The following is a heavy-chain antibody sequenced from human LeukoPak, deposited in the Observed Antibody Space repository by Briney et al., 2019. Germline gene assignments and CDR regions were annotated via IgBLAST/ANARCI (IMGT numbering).Heavy chain of an antibody. V-gene: IGHV4-61*08. CDR2: IYYSGST. CDR3: ARPYGGNSVGAFDI. J-gene: IGHJ3*02. Sequence: PSETLSLTCNVSGGSISSGGSRWSWIRQHPGKGLEWIGYIYYSGSTNYNPSLKSRVTISVDTSKNQFSLKLSSVTAADTAVYYCARPYGGNSVGAFDIWGQGTMVTVSS. D-gene: IGHD4-23*01. CDR1: GGSISSGGSR.